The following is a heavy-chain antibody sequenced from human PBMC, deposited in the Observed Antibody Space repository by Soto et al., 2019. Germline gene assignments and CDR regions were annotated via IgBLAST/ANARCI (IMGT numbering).Heavy chain of an antibody. CDR2: ISHTGIT. V-gene: IGHV4-59*01. J-gene: IGHJ4*02. Sequence: SETLSLTGTGSDWSISGDCWTWIRQPPGKGLEWIGYISHTGITNYNSSLKSRVTRSVDTSKNQFSLRVSSLTAADTDVYYCARKEYYFDYWGQGILVTVSS. D-gene: IGHD3-10*01. CDR1: DWSISGDC. CDR3: ARKEYYFDY.